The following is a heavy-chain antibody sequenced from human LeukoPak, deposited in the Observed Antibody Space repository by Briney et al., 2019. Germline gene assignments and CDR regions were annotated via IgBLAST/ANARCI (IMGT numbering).Heavy chain of an antibody. D-gene: IGHD1-1*01. CDR1: GGTFSSYA. V-gene: IGHV1-69*05. J-gene: IGHJ4*02. Sequence: GASVKVSCKASGGTFSSYAISWVRQAPGQGLEWMGGIIPIFGTANYAQKFQGRVTMTRDASTTTAYMELSSLRSDDTAVYYCASWDWNPNYYFDCWGQGTLVTVSS. CDR3: ASWDWNPNYYFDC. CDR2: IIPIFGTA.